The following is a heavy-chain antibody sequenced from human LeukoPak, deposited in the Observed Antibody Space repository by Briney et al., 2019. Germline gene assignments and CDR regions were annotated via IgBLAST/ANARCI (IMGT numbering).Heavy chain of an antibody. J-gene: IGHJ4*02. CDR3: ARTPYDRSGHYFDY. V-gene: IGHV4-39*01. CDR1: VVSISSSTYY. CDR2: IYYSGRT. D-gene: IGHD3-22*01. Sequence: SETLSLTCAGSVVSISSSTYYLGSIRQSPGKGLEWIGSIYYSGRTFYSPTLKSRVTISVDTTKNQFSLKLGSVTAADTAVYYCARTPYDRSGHYFDYWGQGTLVTVSS.